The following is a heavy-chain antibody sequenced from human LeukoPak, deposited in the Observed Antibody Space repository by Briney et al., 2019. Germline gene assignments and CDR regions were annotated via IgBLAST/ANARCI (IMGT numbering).Heavy chain of an antibody. J-gene: IGHJ4*02. CDR2: IYYSGST. CDR3: ARALGYCSGGSCYRYYFDY. D-gene: IGHD2-15*01. CDR1: GGSISSYY. V-gene: IGHV4-59*01. Sequence: SETLSLPCTVSGGSISSYYWSWIRQPPGKGLEWIGYIYYSGSTNYNPSLKSRVTISVDTSKNQFSLKLSSVTAADTAVYYCARALGYCSGGSCYRYYFDYWGQGTLVTVSS.